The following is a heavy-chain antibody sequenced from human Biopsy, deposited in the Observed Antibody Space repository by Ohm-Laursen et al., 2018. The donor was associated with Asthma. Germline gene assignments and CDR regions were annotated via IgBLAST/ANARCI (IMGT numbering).Heavy chain of an antibody. J-gene: IGHJ1*01. CDR3: ARTFHFWSPYHAEHYQL. CDR1: GFTLGDYC. V-gene: IGHV3-7*01. Sequence: GSLRLSCSAFGFTLGDYCMSWVRQVPGQGLEWVANIKHDGSEKNHVDSLKGRFTISRDNAKNLLFLQMNSLRAEDTAVYYCARTFHFWSPYHAEHYQLWGQGTLVTVSS. D-gene: IGHD3-3*01. CDR2: IKHDGSEK.